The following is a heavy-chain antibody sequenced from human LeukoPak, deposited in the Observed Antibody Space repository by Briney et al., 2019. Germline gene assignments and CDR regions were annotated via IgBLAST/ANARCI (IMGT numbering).Heavy chain of an antibody. CDR2: INPSGGST. CDR3: ARGTTIFGVFDF. V-gene: IGHV1-46*01. D-gene: IGHD3-3*01. Sequence: ASVKVSCXASGYTFTSYYMNWVRQAPGQGLEWMGVINPSGGSTSYAQKFQGRVTMTRDTSTSTVYMELSSLRSGDTAVYYCARGTTIFGVFDFWGQGTLVTVSS. CDR1: GYTFTSYY. J-gene: IGHJ4*02.